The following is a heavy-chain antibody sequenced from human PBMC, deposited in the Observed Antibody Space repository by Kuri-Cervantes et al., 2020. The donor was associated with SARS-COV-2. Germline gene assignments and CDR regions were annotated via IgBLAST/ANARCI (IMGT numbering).Heavy chain of an antibody. CDR1: GFTFNDYY. Sequence: GGSLRLSCAASGFTFNDYYMSWIRQAPGKGLEWVSYISSSGSTIYYADSVKGRFTISRDNAKNSLYLQMNSPRAEDAAVYYCARGWGSSWPYYFDYWGQGTLVTVSS. V-gene: IGHV3-11*04. CDR2: ISSSGSTI. CDR3: ARGWGSSWPYYFDY. D-gene: IGHD6-13*01. J-gene: IGHJ4*02.